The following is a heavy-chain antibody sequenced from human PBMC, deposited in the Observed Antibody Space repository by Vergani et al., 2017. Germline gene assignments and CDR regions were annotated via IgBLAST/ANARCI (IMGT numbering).Heavy chain of an antibody. CDR3: ASHDLNYYFDY. D-gene: IGHD1-1*01. J-gene: IGHJ4*02. CDR1: GFTFSSYG. Sequence: QVQLVESGGGVVQPGRSLRLSCAASGFTFSSYGMHWVRQAPGKGLEWVAVIWYDGSNKYYADSVKGRFTISRDNSKNTLYLQMNSLRAEDTAVYYCASHDLNYYFDYWGQGTLVTVSS. CDR2: IWYDGSNK. V-gene: IGHV3-33*01.